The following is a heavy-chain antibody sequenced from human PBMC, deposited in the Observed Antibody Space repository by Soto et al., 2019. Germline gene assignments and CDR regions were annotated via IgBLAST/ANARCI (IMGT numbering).Heavy chain of an antibody. CDR1: GFIFSDYA. D-gene: IGHD6-6*01. CDR2: INGRGGKT. J-gene: IGHJ5*01. Sequence: EVQLLESGGGLVQPGGSLRLSCAASGFIFSDYAMSWVRQAPGKGLEWVSAINGRGGKTYYADSVEGRFTISRDNSKTTLHLQMNSLTAEDTAIYYCGKEREQVVIDSWGQGTLVTVSS. V-gene: IGHV3-23*01. CDR3: GKEREQVVIDS.